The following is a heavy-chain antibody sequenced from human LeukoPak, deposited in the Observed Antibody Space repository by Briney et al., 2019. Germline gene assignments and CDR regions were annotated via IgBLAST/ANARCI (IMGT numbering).Heavy chain of an antibody. V-gene: IGHV4-39*07. CDR1: GGSISSSSYY. D-gene: IGHD2-15*01. J-gene: IGHJ4*02. CDR2: IYYSGST. Sequence: SETLSLTCTVSGGSISSSSYYWGWIRQPPGKGLEWIGSIYYSGSTYYNPSLESRLTISVDTYNNQFSLKLTSVTAADTALYYCARGYCTGGNCYSFGYWGQGTLVTVSS. CDR3: ARGYCTGGNCYSFGY.